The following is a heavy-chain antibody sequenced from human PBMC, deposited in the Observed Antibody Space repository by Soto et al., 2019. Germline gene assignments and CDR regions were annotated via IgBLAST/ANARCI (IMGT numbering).Heavy chain of an antibody. CDR2: ISAYNRHT. V-gene: IGHV1-18*01. CDR3: ASDRGAYGMDV. Sequence: QVQLVQSGAEVKKPEASVKVSCKASGYTFTSYGISWVRQAPGQGLEWMGWISAYNRHTTYAQKLQGRVTMPTDTSTSPAYLELRSLRSDHTAVYYCASDRGAYGMDVWGQGTTVTVSS. J-gene: IGHJ6*02. CDR1: GYTFTSYG.